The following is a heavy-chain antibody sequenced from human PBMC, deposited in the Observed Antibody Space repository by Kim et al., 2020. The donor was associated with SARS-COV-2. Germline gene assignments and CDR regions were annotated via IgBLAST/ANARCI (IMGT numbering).Heavy chain of an antibody. CDR3: TTGLNNWNDVFADY. J-gene: IGHJ4*02. CDR2: IKSKTDGGTT. V-gene: IGHV3-15*01. Sequence: GGSLRLSCAASGFTFSNAWMSWVRQAPGKGLEWVGRIKSKTDGGTTDYAAPVKGRFTISRDDSKNTLYLQMNSLKTEDTAVYYCTTGLNNWNDVFADYWGQGTLVTVSS. D-gene: IGHD1-20*01. CDR1: GFTFSNAW.